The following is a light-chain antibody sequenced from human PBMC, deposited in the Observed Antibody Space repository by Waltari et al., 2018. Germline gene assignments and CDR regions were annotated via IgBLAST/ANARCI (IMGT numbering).Light chain of an antibody. CDR3: QSYDSSLSVVV. CDR1: SSNIGAGYD. J-gene: IGLJ2*01. CDR2: GNS. V-gene: IGLV1-40*01. Sequence: QSVLTQPPSVSVAPGQRVTISCTGSSSNIGAGYDVHWYQQLPGTAPKLLIHGNSNRPSGFPDRFSGSKSGTSASLAITGLQAEDEADYYCQSYDSSLSVVVFGGGTKLTVL.